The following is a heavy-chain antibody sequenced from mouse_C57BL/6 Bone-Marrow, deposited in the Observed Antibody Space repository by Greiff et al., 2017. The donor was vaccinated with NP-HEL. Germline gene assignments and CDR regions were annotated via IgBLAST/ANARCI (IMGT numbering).Heavy chain of an antibody. J-gene: IGHJ3*01. Sequence: QVQLQQSGPGLVQLSQSLSITCTVSGFSLTSYGVHWVRQSPGKGLEWLGVIWSGGSTDYTAAFISRLSISKDNSKSQVFFEMNRLQADDTAIYYCARMGSGHTYAYWGGETLVTVSA. V-gene: IGHV2-2*01. CDR2: IWSGGST. CDR3: ARMGSGHTYAY. D-gene: IGHD3-2*02. CDR1: GFSLTSYG.